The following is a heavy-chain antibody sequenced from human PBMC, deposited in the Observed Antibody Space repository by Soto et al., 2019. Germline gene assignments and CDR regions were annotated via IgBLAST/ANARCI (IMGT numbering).Heavy chain of an antibody. CDR3: ARAYYDSSGYYPYYYYGMDV. CDR1: GFTFSSYA. D-gene: IGHD3-22*01. Sequence: QVQLVESGGGVVQPGRSLRLSCAASGFTFSSYAMHWVRQAPGKGLEWVAVISYDGSNKYYADSVKGRFTISRDNSKNPLYLQMNSLRAEDTAVYYCARAYYDSSGYYPYYYYGMDVWGQGTTVTVSS. CDR2: ISYDGSNK. V-gene: IGHV3-30-3*01. J-gene: IGHJ6*02.